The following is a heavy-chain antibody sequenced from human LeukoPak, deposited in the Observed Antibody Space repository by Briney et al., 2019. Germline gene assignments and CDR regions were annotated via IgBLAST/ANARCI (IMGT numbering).Heavy chain of an antibody. D-gene: IGHD3-16*01. CDR3: ARVWDDYALAGRFDY. CDR2: ISSSGSTI. Sequence: PGGSLRLSCAASGFTFSDYYMSWIRQAPGKGLEWVSYISSSGSTIYYADSVKGRFTISRDNAKNSLYLQMNSLRAEDTAVYYCARVWDDYALAGRFDYWGQGTLVTVSS. CDR1: GFTFSDYY. J-gene: IGHJ4*02. V-gene: IGHV3-11*04.